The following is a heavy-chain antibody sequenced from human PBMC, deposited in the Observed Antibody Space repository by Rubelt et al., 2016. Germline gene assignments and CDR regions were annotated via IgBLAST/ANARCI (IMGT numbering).Heavy chain of an antibody. D-gene: IGHD1-7*01. CDR1: GGTFSSYA. V-gene: IGHV1-69*01. J-gene: IGHJ5*02. CDR2: IIPLFGTA. CDR3: ARKGTNNWFDP. Sequence: QVQLVQSGAEVKKPGSSVKVSCKASGGTFSSYAISWVRQGPGQGLEWMGGIIPLFGTANYALKFQGRVTITADESTSTAYMELSSLRSEDTAVYYCARKGTNNWFDPWGQGTLVTVSS.